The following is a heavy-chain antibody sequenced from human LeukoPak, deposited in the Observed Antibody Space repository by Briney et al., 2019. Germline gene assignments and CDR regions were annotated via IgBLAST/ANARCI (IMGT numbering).Heavy chain of an antibody. J-gene: IGHJ5*02. CDR1: GGSIGSFH. CDR2: IHYTGST. Sequence: PSETLSLTCPGPGGSIGSFHWSWIRQFPRKGLEFIGYIHYTGSTNYNPSLKSRVTISVETSKNQFSLKLKSVTAADTAVYYCARGGYYGSGNDFRFDPWGQGTLVTVSS. V-gene: IGHV4-59*01. D-gene: IGHD3-10*01. CDR3: ARGGYYGSGNDFRFDP.